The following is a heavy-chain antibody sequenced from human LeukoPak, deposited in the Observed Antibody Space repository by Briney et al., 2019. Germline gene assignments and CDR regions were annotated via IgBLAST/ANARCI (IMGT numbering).Heavy chain of an antibody. CDR3: AILMSVLGYCSGGSCYDYYYGMDI. J-gene: IGHJ6*02. D-gene: IGHD2-15*01. Sequence: GGSLRLSCAASGFTFSSYAMSWVRQAPGKGLGWVSAISGSGGSTYYADSVKGRFTISRDNSKNTLYLQMNSLRAEDTAVYYCAILMSVLGYCSGGSCYDYYYGMDIWGQGTTVTVSS. CDR2: ISGSGGST. V-gene: IGHV3-23*01. CDR1: GFTFSSYA.